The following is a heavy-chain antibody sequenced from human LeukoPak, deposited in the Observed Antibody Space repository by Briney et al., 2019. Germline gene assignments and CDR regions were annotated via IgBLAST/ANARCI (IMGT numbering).Heavy chain of an antibody. V-gene: IGHV3-30-3*01. CDR2: ISYYGNNK. D-gene: IGHD2-8*02. Sequence: GGSLRLSCAVSRFIFSSYVMHWVRQAPGKGLEWMSVISYYGNNKYYADSVKGRFTISRDNVDNVVYLQMNSLGAEDTAVYYCARVAVSGPTGWFDSWGQGTLVIVSS. CDR3: ARVAVSGPTGWFDS. J-gene: IGHJ5*01. CDR1: RFIFSSYV.